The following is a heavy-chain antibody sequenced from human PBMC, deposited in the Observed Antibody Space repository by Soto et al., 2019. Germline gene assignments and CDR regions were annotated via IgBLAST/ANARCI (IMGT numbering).Heavy chain of an antibody. CDR3: ARDLVAVAGPFDP. V-gene: IGHV3-30-3*01. Sequence: PGGSLRLSCAASGFTFSSYAMHWVRQAPGKGLEWVAVISYDGSNKYYADSVKGRFTISRDNSKNTLYLQMNSLRAEDTAVYYCARDLVAVAGPFDPWGQGTRVTVSS. CDR2: ISYDGSNK. D-gene: IGHD6-19*01. J-gene: IGHJ5*02. CDR1: GFTFSSYA.